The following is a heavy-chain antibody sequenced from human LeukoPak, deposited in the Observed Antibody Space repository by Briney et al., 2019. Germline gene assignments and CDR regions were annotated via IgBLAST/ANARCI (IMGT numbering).Heavy chain of an antibody. CDR1: GYTFTSYG. Sequence: ASVKVSCKTSGYTFTSYGITWVRQAPGHGLEGMGWISTYNGNANYAKKFQGRVTMTTDTSTSTAFMELRSLTSDDTAVYYCASRSGTYPYYIDYWGQGTLVTVSS. V-gene: IGHV1-18*01. CDR2: ISTYNGNA. D-gene: IGHD1-26*01. J-gene: IGHJ4*02. CDR3: ASRSGTYPYYIDY.